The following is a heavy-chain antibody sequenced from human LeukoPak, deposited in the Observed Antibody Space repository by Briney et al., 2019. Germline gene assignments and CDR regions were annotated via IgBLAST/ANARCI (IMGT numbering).Heavy chain of an antibody. CDR2: MNPNSGNT. D-gene: IGHD6-19*01. CDR1: GYTFTSYD. V-gene: IGHV1-8*01. Sequence: ASVKVSCKASGYTFTSYDINWVRQATGQGLEWMGWMNPNSGNTGYAQKFQGRVTMTRNTSISTAYMELSSPRSEDTAVYYCARGPRIAVAGTGGYYFDYWGQGTLVTVSS. CDR3: ARGPRIAVAGTGGYYFDY. J-gene: IGHJ4*02.